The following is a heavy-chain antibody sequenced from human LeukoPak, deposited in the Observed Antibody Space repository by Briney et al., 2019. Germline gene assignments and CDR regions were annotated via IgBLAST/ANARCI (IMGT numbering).Heavy chain of an antibody. CDR3: ASHSVGVLPIATFDY. CDR1: GFTFSSYW. CDR2: INSDGSST. Sequence: GGSLRLSCAASGFTFSSYWMHWVRQAPGKGLVWVSRINSDGSSTSYADSVKGRFTISRDNAKNSLSLQMNSLRAEDTAVYYCASHSVGVLPIATFDYWGQGTLVTVSS. J-gene: IGHJ4*02. D-gene: IGHD2-21*01. V-gene: IGHV3-74*01.